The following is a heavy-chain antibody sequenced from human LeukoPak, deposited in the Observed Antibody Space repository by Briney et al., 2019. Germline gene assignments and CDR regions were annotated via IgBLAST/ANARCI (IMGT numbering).Heavy chain of an antibody. D-gene: IGHD3-10*01. V-gene: IGHV4-59*12. CDR1: GGSISSYY. CDR2: IYYSGST. J-gene: IGHJ4*02. CDR3: ARTYYYGSGSSLGLDY. Sequence: SETLSLTCTVSGGSISSYYWSWIRQPPGKGLEWIGYIYYSGSTNYNPSLKSRVTISVDTSKNQFSLKLSSVTAADTAVYYCARTYYYGSGSSLGLDYWGQGTLVTVSS.